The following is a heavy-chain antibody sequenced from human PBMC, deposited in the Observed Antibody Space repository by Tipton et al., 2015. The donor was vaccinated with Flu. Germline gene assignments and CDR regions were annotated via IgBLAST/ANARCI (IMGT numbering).Heavy chain of an antibody. CDR3: ARAPSRIAAGI. CDR2: VSLTVSA. Sequence: LRLSCANYDGSFSGYYWGWIRQPPGRGLEWIGEVSLTVSANYNPSLKGRATISLDTSRNQFSLKLTSVTVADTALYFCARAPSRIAAGIWGQGTMVIVSS. J-gene: IGHJ3*02. D-gene: IGHD6-13*01. CDR1: DGSFSGYY. V-gene: IGHV4-34*01.